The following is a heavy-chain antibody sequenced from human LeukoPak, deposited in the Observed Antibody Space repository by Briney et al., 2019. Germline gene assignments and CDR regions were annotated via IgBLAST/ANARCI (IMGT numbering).Heavy chain of an antibody. J-gene: IGHJ3*02. Sequence: GGSLRLSCAASGFTFSSYAMDWVRQAPGKGLEWVAVMSNDGSIKKYANSVKGRFTIPRDNSKNTLYLQMDSLRAEDTAVYYCAREFTIFGVVIQRYDAFDIWGQGTMVTVSS. D-gene: IGHD3-3*01. CDR2: MSNDGSIK. V-gene: IGHV3-30-3*01. CDR1: GFTFSSYA. CDR3: AREFTIFGVVIQRYDAFDI.